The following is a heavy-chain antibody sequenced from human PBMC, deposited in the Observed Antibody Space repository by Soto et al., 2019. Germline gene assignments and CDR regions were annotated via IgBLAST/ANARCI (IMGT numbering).Heavy chain of an antibody. V-gene: IGHV4-59*08. J-gene: IGHJ6*03. Sequence: PSETLSLTCTVSGGSISSYYWSWVRQPPGKGLEWIGYICYSGSTNYNPSLKSRVTISVDTSKNQFSLTLSSVTAADTAVYYCARGNPYYYYYYMDVWGKGTTVTVSS. CDR1: GGSISSYY. CDR2: ICYSGST. CDR3: ARGNPYYYYYYMDV.